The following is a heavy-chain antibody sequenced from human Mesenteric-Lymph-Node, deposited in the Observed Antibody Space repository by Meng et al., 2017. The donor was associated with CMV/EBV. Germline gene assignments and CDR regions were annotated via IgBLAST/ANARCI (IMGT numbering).Heavy chain of an antibody. D-gene: IGHD2/OR15-2a*01. CDR1: GVSVTSGAYH. J-gene: IGHJ4*02. CDR3: AKSRSSTPGIVDD. Sequence: HVHLRVSGPGLVKPAETLSLTCIVSGVSVTSGAYHWSWIRQSPGKGLEWIGYIYGTGITIYNPSLKSRVTILLETSKNQFSLKLNSVTTADTAVYYCAKSRSSTPGIVDDWGQGTLVTVSS. CDR2: IYGTGIT. V-gene: IGHV4-61*08.